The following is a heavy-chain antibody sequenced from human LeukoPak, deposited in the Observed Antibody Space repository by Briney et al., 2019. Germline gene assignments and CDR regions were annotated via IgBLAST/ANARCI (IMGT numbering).Heavy chain of an antibody. J-gene: IGHJ2*01. CDR3: ARVRWELLFRGLEYFDL. CDR1: GGSISSYY. Sequence: PSETLSLTCIVSGGSISSYYWSWIRQPAGKGLEWIGRIYTSGSTNYNPSLKSRVTMSVDTSKNQFSLKLSSVTAADTAVYYCARVRWELLFRGLEYFDLWGRGTLVTVSS. D-gene: IGHD1-26*01. V-gene: IGHV4-4*07. CDR2: IYTSGST.